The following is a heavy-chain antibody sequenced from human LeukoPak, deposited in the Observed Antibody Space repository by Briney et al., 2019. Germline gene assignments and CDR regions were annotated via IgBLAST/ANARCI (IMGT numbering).Heavy chain of an antibody. CDR3: ALYGAYFEF. D-gene: IGHD4-17*01. Sequence: PGGSLRLSCAASGFTFSSYDMSWVRQAPGKGLEWVSAISGRGGSTYYADSVKGRFTISKDFSNNTLYLHLKTVRPDDTAVYYCALYGAYFEFWGHGTPVTVSS. V-gene: IGHV3-23*01. CDR2: ISGRGGST. CDR1: GFTFSSYD. J-gene: IGHJ4*01.